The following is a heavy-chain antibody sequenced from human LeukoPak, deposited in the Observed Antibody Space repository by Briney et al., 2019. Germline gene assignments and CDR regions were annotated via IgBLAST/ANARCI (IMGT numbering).Heavy chain of an antibody. CDR3: ARVAGSLLRSRYFYYFDY. V-gene: IGHV4-34*01. D-gene: IGHD6-13*01. Sequence: SETLSLTCAVYGGSFSGYYWSWIRQPPGKGLEWIGEINHSGSTNYNPSLKSRVTISVDTSKNQFSLKLSSVTAADTAVYYCARVAGSLLRSRYFYYFDYWGQGTLVTVSS. CDR2: INHSGST. CDR1: GGSFSGYY. J-gene: IGHJ4*02.